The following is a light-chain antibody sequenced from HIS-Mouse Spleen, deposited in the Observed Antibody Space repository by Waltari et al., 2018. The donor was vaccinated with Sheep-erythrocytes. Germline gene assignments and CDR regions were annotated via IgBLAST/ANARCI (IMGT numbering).Light chain of an antibody. Sequence: DIVMTQSPDSMGVSLGERATITWKSSQSVLYSSNNKNYLAWYQQKPGQPPKLLIYWASTRESGVPARFSGSGSGTDFTLTISSLQAEDVAVYYCQQYYSTPLTFGGGTKVEIK. CDR3: QQYYSTPLT. CDR1: QSVLYSSNNKNY. J-gene: IGKJ4*01. V-gene: IGKV4-1*01. CDR2: WAS.